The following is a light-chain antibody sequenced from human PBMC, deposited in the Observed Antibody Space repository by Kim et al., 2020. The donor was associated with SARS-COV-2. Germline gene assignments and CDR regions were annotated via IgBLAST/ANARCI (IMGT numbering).Light chain of an antibody. V-gene: IGLV3-21*04. J-gene: IGLJ1*01. CDR2: FNN. CDR1: NIRLQN. Sequence: APGETATISCGGDNIRLQNVHWCQQKPGLAPLLIIYFNNLRLSGIPDRFSGSNSGNTATLTISGVEAGDEADYYCQVWDSGSDHYVFGTGTKVTVL. CDR3: QVWDSGSDHYV.